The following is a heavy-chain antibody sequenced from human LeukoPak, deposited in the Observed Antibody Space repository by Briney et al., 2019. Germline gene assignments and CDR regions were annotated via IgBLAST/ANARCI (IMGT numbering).Heavy chain of an antibody. CDR3: ARGYCSSTSCYASLGANPFDY. V-gene: IGHV3-20*04. Sequence: GSLRLSCAASGFTFDDYGMSWVRQAPGKGLEWVSGINWNGGSTGYADSVKGRFTISRDNAKNSLYLQMNSLRAEDTALYYCARGYCSSTSCYASLGANPFDYWGQGTLVTVSS. D-gene: IGHD2-2*01. CDR1: GFTFDDYG. CDR2: INWNGGST. J-gene: IGHJ4*02.